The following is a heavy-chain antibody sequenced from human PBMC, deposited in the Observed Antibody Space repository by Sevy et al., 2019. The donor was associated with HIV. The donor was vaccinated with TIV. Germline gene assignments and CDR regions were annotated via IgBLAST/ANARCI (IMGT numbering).Heavy chain of an antibody. CDR3: ARRGAFDFDTSGFLSP. CDR1: GYTFTSFG. Sequence: ASVKVSCKASGYTFTSFGISWERQAPGQGLEWVGWISVYNGKINYAQNFQGRVTMTTDTSTRTAYMELKSLRSDDTAVYYCARRGAFDFDTSGFLSPWGQGTLVTVSS. D-gene: IGHD3-22*01. V-gene: IGHV1-18*01. J-gene: IGHJ5*02. CDR2: ISVYNGKI.